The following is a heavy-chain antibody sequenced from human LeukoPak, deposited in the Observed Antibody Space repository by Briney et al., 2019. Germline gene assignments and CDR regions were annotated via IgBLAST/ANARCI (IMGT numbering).Heavy chain of an antibody. CDR1: GGSFSGYY. CDR2: INHSGST. Sequence: PSETLSLTCAVYGGSFSGYYWSWIRQPPGKGLEWIGEINHSGSTNYNPSLKSRLTMSEDRSKNQFSLKLSSVTAADTAVYYCARAPITTAWYVYWGQGILVTVSS. V-gene: IGHV4-34*01. J-gene: IGHJ4*02. D-gene: IGHD6-13*01. CDR3: ARAPITTAWYVY.